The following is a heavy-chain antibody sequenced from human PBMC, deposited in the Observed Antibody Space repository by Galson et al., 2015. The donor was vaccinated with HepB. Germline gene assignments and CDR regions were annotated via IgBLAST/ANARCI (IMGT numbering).Heavy chain of an antibody. CDR1: GDSVSGNSAA. J-gene: IGHJ5*02. V-gene: IGHV6-1*01. D-gene: IGHD3-22*01. Sequence: CAISGDSVSGNSAAWNWIRQSPSRGLEWLGRTYYRSKWYNDYAVSVKSRITINPDTSKNQFSLQLNSVTPEDTAVYYCARDYYDSSGVDNWFDPWAQGTLVTVSS. CDR2: TYYRSKWYN. CDR3: ARDYYDSSGVDNWFDP.